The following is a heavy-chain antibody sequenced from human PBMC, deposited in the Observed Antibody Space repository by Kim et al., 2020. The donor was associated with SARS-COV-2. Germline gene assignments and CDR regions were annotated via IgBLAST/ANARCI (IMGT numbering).Heavy chain of an antibody. D-gene: IGHD2-15*01. J-gene: IGHJ4*02. CDR3: AREDIAREPGFDY. Sequence: YADSGKGRFTIARDNSKNTLYLQMNSLRAEDTAVYYCAREDIAREPGFDYWGQGTLVTVSS. V-gene: IGHV3-30*01.